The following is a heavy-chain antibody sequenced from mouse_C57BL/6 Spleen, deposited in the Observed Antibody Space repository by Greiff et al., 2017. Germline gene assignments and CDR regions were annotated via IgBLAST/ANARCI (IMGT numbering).Heavy chain of an antibody. Sequence: EVQLQQSGAELVRPGASVKLSCTASGFNIKDDYMHWVKQRPEQGLEWIGWIDPENGDTESASKFQGKATITADTSSNTAYLQLSSLTSEDTAGYYCTSITTVVGYWGQGTTLTVSA. D-gene: IGHD1-1*01. CDR1: GFNIKDDY. CDR2: IDPENGDT. J-gene: IGHJ2*01. V-gene: IGHV14-4*01. CDR3: TSITTVVGY.